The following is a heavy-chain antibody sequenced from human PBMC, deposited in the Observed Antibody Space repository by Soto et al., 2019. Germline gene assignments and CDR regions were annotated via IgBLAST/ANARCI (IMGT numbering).Heavy chain of an antibody. CDR2: IIPIFGTA. Sequence: SVKVSCKASGGTFSSYAISWVRQAPGQGLEWMGGIIPIFGTANYAQKFQGRVTITADKSTSTAYMELSSLRSEDTAVYYCARCIAAAGTRYYYYYGMDVWGQGTTVTVSS. CDR1: GGTFSSYA. CDR3: ARCIAAAGTRYYYYYGMDV. D-gene: IGHD6-13*01. V-gene: IGHV1-69*06. J-gene: IGHJ6*02.